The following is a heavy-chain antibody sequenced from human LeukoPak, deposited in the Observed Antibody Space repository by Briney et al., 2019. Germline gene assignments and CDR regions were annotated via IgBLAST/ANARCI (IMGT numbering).Heavy chain of an antibody. CDR1: GYPFDNFG. Sequence: ASVKVSCKASGYPFDNFGLTWVRQAPGQGLEWMGWISAYNGNTHYAQKFRGRLTMTTDTSTTTAYLELRSLKSDDTAVYYCAMDRLGGDLTGESLYWGQGTLVTVSS. CDR2: ISAYNGNT. CDR3: AMDRLGGDLTGESLY. D-gene: IGHD4-17*01. V-gene: IGHV1-18*01. J-gene: IGHJ4*02.